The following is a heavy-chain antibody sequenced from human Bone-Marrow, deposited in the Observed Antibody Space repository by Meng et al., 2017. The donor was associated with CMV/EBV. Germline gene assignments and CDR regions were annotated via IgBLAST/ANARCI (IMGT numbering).Heavy chain of an antibody. D-gene: IGHD5-24*01. J-gene: IGHJ3*02. V-gene: IGHV3-30-3*01. CDR1: GFIFSHYS. CDR3: VRDFAATMVWAFHI. Sequence: GGSLRLSCAASGFIFSHYSMHWVRQAPGKGLEWVAVISYDGNNKFYADSVKGRFTISRDSSKKTLYLQTNSLRVEDTAVYYCVRDFAATMVWAFHIWGQGTMVTVSS. CDR2: ISYDGNNK.